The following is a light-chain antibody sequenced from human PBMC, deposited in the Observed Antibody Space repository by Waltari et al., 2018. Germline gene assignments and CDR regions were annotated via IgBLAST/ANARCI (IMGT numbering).Light chain of an antibody. CDR2: KAS. J-gene: IGKJ1*01. V-gene: IGKV1-5*03. CDR3: LQYNGEPRT. Sequence: DIQMTQSPSTLSASVGDRVTITCRASQKINSWLAWHQQKPGKAPKLLIYKASSLESWVPSRFSGSGSGTEVTLTISSLQPDDFATYYCLQYNGEPRTFGQGTKVEVK. CDR1: QKINSW.